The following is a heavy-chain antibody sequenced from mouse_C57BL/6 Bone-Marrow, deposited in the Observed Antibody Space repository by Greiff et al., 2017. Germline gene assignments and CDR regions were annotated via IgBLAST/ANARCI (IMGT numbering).Heavy chain of an antibody. V-gene: IGHV1-50*01. D-gene: IGHD1-1*02. CDR3: ARQGGIY. CDR2: IDPSDSYT. J-gene: IGHJ2*01. CDR1: GYTFTSYW. Sequence: QVQLQQPGAELVKPGASVKLSCKASGYTFTSYWMQWVKQRPGQGLEWIGEIDPSDSYTNSNQKFKGKATLTVDTSSSTAYMQLSSLTSEDSAVYYCARQGGIYWGQGTTLTVSS.